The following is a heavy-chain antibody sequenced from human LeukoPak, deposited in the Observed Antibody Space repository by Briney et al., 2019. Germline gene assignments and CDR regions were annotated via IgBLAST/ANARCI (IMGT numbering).Heavy chain of an antibody. D-gene: IGHD3-16*01. J-gene: IGHJ4*02. Sequence: GGSLRLSCAASGFTFSSYAMSWVRQAPGKGLEWVSAISGSGGSTYYADSVKGRFTISRDNSKNTLYLQMNSLRAQDTAVYYCAKGGVYTSAFDYWGQGTLVTVSS. V-gene: IGHV3-23*01. CDR2: ISGSGGST. CDR3: AKGGVYTSAFDY. CDR1: GFTFSSYA.